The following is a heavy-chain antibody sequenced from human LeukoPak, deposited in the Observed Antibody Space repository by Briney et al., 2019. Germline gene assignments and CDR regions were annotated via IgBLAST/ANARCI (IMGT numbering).Heavy chain of an antibody. J-gene: IGHJ4*02. D-gene: IGHD4-17*01. CDR3: ARDQWDYDRQYFDY. CDR2: INKDGSGT. Sequence: SGGSLRLSCAASGFTFTSYWMSWVRQAPGKGLEWVANINKDGSGTYYVDSVKGRFTISRDNAKNSLYLQMNSLRAEDTAVYYCARDQWDYDRQYFDYWGREPWSPSPQ. CDR1: GFTFTSYW. V-gene: IGHV3-7*01.